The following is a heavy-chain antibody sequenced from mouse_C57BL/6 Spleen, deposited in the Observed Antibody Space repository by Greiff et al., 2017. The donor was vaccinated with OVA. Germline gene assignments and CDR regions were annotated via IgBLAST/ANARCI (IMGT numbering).Heavy chain of an antibody. CDR3: TRALITAGAY. V-gene: IGHV1-15*01. J-gene: IGHJ3*01. D-gene: IGHD2-4*01. CDR2: IDPETGGT. CDR1: GYTFTDYE. Sequence: VQLVESGAELVRPGASVTLSCKASGYTFTDYEMHWVKQTPGHGLEWIGAIDPETGGTAYNQKFKSKAILTADKSSSTAYMELRSLTSEDSAVYYCTRALITAGAYWGQGTLVTVSA.